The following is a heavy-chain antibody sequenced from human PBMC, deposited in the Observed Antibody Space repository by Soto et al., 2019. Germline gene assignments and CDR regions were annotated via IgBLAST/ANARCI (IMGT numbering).Heavy chain of an antibody. D-gene: IGHD6-19*01. CDR1: GGTFSSYA. Sequence: QVQLVQSGAEVKKPGSSVKVSCKASGGTFSSYAISWVRQAPGQGLEWMGGILPIFGTANYAKKFQGRVTITADESTSTADMELSSLRSEDTAVYYCARERGSGWQLDYWGQGTLVTVSS. CDR2: ILPIFGTA. CDR3: ARERGSGWQLDY. V-gene: IGHV1-69*01. J-gene: IGHJ4*02.